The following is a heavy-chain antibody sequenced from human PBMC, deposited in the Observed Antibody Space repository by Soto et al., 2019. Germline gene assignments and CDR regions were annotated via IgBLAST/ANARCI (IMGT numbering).Heavy chain of an antibody. D-gene: IGHD2-2*02. CDR2: ISGSGGST. J-gene: IGHJ6*02. CDR3: AKSHCSSTSCYTSYYYYGMDV. CDR1: GFTFSSYA. V-gene: IGHV3-23*01. Sequence: PGGSLRLSCAASGFTFSSYAMSWVRQAPGKGLEWVSAISGSGGSTYYADSVKGRFTISRDNSKNTLYLQMNSLRAEDTAVYYCAKSHCSSTSCYTSYYYYGMDVWGQGTTVTVSS.